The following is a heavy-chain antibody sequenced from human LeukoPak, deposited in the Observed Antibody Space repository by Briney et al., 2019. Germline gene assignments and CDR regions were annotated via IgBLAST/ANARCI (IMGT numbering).Heavy chain of an antibody. CDR3: ARDYSGSHAFDI. J-gene: IGHJ3*02. CDR2: ISYDGSNK. Sequence: PGGSLRLSCAASGFTFSDAWMSWVCQAPGKGLEWVAVISYDGSNKYYADSVKGRFTISRDNSKNTLYLQMNSLRAEDTAVYYCARDYSGSHAFDIWGQGTMVTVSS. D-gene: IGHD3-10*01. V-gene: IGHV3-30-3*01. CDR1: GFTFSDAW.